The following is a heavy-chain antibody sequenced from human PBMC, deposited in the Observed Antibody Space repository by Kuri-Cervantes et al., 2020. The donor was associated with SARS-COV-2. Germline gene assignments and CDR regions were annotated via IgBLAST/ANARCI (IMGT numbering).Heavy chain of an antibody. V-gene: IGHV3-21*01. Sequence: GESLKISCAASGFTFSSYSMNWVRQAPGKGLEWVSSISSSSSYIYYADSVKGRFTISRDNAKNSLYLQMNSLRAEDTAVYYCAKMGIGSSTSCYTEPCKGRDAFDIWGQGTMVTVSS. J-gene: IGHJ3*02. CDR3: AKMGIGSSTSCYTEPCKGRDAFDI. CDR2: ISSSSSYI. CDR1: GFTFSSYS. D-gene: IGHD2-2*02.